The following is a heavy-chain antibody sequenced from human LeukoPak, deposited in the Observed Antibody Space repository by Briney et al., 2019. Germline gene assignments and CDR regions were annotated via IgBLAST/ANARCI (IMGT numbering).Heavy chain of an antibody. CDR1: GGSFSGYY. CDR2: TNHSGST. D-gene: IGHD1-26*01. V-gene: IGHV4-34*01. Sequence: SETLSLTCAVYGGSFSGYYWSWIRQPPGKGLEWIGETNHSGSTNNNPSLKSRVTISVDTSKNQFSLKLSSVTAADTAVYYCARQRWELLSDWFDPWGQGTLVTVSS. J-gene: IGHJ5*02. CDR3: ARQRWELLSDWFDP.